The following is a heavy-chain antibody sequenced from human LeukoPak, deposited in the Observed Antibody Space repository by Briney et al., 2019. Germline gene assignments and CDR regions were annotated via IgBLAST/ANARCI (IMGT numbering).Heavy chain of an antibody. J-gene: IGHJ4*02. D-gene: IGHD3-22*01. CDR2: ISAYNGNT. V-gene: IGHV1-18*01. CDR1: GYTFTSYG. CDR3: ARTYFPYYYDSSGYYPDY. Sequence: ASVKVSCKAPGYTFTSYGISWVRQAPGQGLEWMGWISAYNGNTNYAQKLQGRVTMTTDTSTSTAYMELRSLRSDDTAVYYCARTYFPYYYDSSGYYPDYWGQGTLVTVSS.